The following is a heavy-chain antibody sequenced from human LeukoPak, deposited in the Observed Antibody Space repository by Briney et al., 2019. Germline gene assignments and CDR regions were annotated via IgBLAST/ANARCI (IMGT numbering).Heavy chain of an antibody. CDR1: VGTFSSYA. J-gene: IGHJ4*02. CDR2: IIPIFGTA. Sequence: SVKVACKASVGTFSSYAISWLRQAPGQGLGWMGRIIPIFGTANNAQKFQGRVTITTDESTSTAYMELSSLRSEDTAVYYCARETHYYDSSGYRPIDYWGQGTLVTVSS. CDR3: ARETHYYDSSGYRPIDY. V-gene: IGHV1-69*05. D-gene: IGHD3-22*01.